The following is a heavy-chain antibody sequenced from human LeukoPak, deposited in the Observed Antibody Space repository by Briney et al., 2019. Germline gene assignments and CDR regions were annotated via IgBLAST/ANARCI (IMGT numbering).Heavy chain of an antibody. CDR1: GGSFSGYY. V-gene: IGHV4-34*01. J-gene: IGHJ4*02. Sequence: PSETLSLTCAVYGGSFSGYYWSWIRQPPGKGLEWIGEINHSGSTNYNPSLKSRVTISVDTSKNQFSLKLSSVTAADTAVYYCARDPEMYRTEWLLLFDYWGQGTLVTVSS. D-gene: IGHD3-22*01. CDR2: INHSGST. CDR3: ARDPEMYRTEWLLLFDY.